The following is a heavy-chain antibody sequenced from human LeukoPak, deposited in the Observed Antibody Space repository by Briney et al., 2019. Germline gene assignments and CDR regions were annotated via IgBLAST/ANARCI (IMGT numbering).Heavy chain of an antibody. V-gene: IGHV3-7*01. CDR1: GFTLSSYW. Sequence: GGSLRLSCAASGFTLSSYWMSWVRQAPGKGLEWVTNIKQDGSEKYYVDSVKGRFTISRDNAKNSLYLHMNSLRAEDTAVYYCARASAAGLDVWGQGTTVTVSS. J-gene: IGHJ6*02. CDR2: IKQDGSEK. CDR3: ARASAAGLDV. D-gene: IGHD6-13*01.